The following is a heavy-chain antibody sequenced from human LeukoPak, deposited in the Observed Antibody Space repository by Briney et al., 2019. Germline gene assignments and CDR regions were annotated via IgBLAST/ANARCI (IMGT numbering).Heavy chain of an antibody. CDR2: VSSTGGTT. CDR1: GFSFSRAW. Sequence: GGSLRLSCAASGFSFSRAWMSWVRQAPGKGLEWVSAVSSTGGTTYYAESVKGRFTISRDNSKNTLFLQMNSLRAEDTAVYFCAKNGEGGAFCTGGTCYPYYYYYMDVWGKGTTVTISS. CDR3: AKNGEGGAFCTGGTCYPYYYYYMDV. J-gene: IGHJ6*03. D-gene: IGHD2-15*01. V-gene: IGHV3-23*01.